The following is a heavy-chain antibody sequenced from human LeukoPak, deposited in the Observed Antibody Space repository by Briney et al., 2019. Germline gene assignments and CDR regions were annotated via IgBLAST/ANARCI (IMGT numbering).Heavy chain of an antibody. CDR1: GFAFSSYW. V-gene: IGHV3-7*01. CDR3: ARVLVGPAQSGHFNWYFDL. CDR2: IKQDGSEK. D-gene: IGHD3-3*01. J-gene: IGHJ2*01. Sequence: PGGSLRLSCEASGFAFSSYWMSWVRQAPGKGLEWVANIKQDGSEKYYADSMKGRFIISRDNAENSLYLEMKSLRAEDTAVYFCARVLVGPAQSGHFNWYFDLWGRGTLVTVSS.